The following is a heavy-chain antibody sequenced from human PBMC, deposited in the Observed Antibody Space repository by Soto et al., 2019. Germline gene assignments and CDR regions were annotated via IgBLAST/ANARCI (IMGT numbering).Heavy chain of an antibody. J-gene: IGHJ1*01. CDR2: INAGNGNT. Sequence: ASVKVSCKASGYTFTSYAMHWVRQAPGQRLEWMGWINAGNGNTKYSQKFQGRVTITRDTSASTAYMERSSLRSEDTAVYYCARDQAAAVYFQHWGQGTLVTVSS. CDR1: GYTFTSYA. D-gene: IGHD6-13*01. V-gene: IGHV1-3*01. CDR3: ARDQAAAVYFQH.